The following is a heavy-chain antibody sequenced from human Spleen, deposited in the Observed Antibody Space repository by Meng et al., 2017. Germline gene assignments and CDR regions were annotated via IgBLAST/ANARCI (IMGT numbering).Heavy chain of an antibody. D-gene: IGHD1-26*01. CDR2: VGHDGNSG. CDR3: ARDTSQYTGASGWFDP. J-gene: IGHJ5*02. V-gene: IGHV3-30-3*01. CDR1: GFTFTNYA. Sequence: QVQLVESGGGVVQPGRSLRLSCATSGFTFTNYAMHWVRQAPGKGLEWVAIVGHDGNSGCYADSVRGRFTISRDNSKNMVYLHMSSLRPEDTAVYYCARDTSQYTGASGWFDPWGQGTLVTVSS.